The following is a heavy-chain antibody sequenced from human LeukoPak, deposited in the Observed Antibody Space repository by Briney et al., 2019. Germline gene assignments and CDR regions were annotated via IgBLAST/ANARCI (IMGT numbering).Heavy chain of an antibody. Sequence: PSETLSLTCAVYGGSFSGYYWSWIRQPPGKGLEWIGEINHSGSTNYNPSLKSRVTISVDTSKNQFSLELTSVTAADTAIYYCARNMTAISRLDVFDIWGPGTMVTVS. D-gene: IGHD2-21*02. J-gene: IGHJ3*02. V-gene: IGHV4-34*01. CDR3: ARNMTAISRLDVFDI. CDR1: GGSFSGYY. CDR2: INHSGST.